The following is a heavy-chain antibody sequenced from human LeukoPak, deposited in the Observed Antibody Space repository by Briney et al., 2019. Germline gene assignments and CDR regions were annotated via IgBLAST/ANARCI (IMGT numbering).Heavy chain of an antibody. CDR1: GGSISSYY. CDR3: ARDSRLNHFDY. J-gene: IGHJ4*02. D-gene: IGHD2-2*01. V-gene: IGHV4-59*01. CDR2: IYYSGST. Sequence: SETLSLPCTVSGGSISSYYWSWIRQPPGKGLEWIGYIYYSGSTNYNPSLKSRVTISVDTSKNQFSLKLSSVTAADTAVYYCARDSRLNHFDYWGQGTLVTVSS.